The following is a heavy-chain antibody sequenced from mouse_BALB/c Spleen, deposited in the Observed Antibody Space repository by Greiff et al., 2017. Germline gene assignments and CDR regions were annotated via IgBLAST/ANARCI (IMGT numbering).Heavy chain of an antibody. Sequence: VQLQQSGPSLVKPSQTLSLTCSVTGDSITSGYWNWIRKFPGNKLEYMGYISYSGSTYYNPSLKSRISITRDTSKNQYYLQLNSVTTEDTATYYCARWDYGSYYAMDYWGQGTSVTVSS. CDR3: ARWDYGSYYAMDY. J-gene: IGHJ4*01. D-gene: IGHD1-1*01. CDR1: GDSITSGY. V-gene: IGHV3-8*02. CDR2: ISYSGST.